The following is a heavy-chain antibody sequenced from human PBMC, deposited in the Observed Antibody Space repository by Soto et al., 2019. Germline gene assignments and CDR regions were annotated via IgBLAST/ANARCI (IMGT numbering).Heavy chain of an antibody. Sequence: GGSLRLSCVVSGFTFGDYAFHWVRQVPGEGLEWVSFISYSANNKYYRNSVKGRFTISRDNSKDTLYLQMDTLRAAETAVYYCPRAHITNWYYYYFGMAVSGQGTTVTVSS. CDR1: GFTFGDYA. CDR3: PRAHITNWYYYYFGMAV. V-gene: IGHV3-30-3*01. CDR2: ISYSANNK. J-gene: IGHJ6*02. D-gene: IGHD1-1*01.